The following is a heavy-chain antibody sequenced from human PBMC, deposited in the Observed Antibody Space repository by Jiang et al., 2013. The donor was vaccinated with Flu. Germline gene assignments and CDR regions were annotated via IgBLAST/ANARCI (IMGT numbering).Heavy chain of an antibody. Sequence: LLKPSETLSLTCTVSGGSISSSSYYWGWIRQPPGKGLEWIGSIYYSGSTYYNPSLKSRVTISVDTSKNQFSLKLSSVTAADTAVYYCARQPFYGGKGHAFDIWGQGTMVTVSS. CDR1: GGSISSSSYY. V-gene: IGHV4-39*01. CDR2: IYYSGST. J-gene: IGHJ3*02. CDR3: ARQPFYGGKGHAFDI. D-gene: IGHD4-23*01.